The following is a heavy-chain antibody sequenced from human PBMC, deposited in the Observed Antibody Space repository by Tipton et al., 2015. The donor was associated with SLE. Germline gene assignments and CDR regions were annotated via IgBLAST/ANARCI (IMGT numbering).Heavy chain of an antibody. CDR2: ILYSGSS. V-gene: IGHV4-59*12. Sequence: TLSLTCALSGGSLSGFYWSWIRQPPGKGLEWMGSILYSGSSNYNPSLKSRVTISVDRSKNQFSLKLSSVTAADTAVYYCARVRWGYCATTSCDHYYYMDVWGKGTTVTVSS. CDR3: ARVRWGYCATTSCDHYYYMDV. D-gene: IGHD2-2*01. J-gene: IGHJ6*03. CDR1: GGSLSGFY.